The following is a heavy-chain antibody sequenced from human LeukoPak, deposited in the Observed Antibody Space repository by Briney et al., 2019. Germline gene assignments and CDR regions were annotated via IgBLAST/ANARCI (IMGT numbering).Heavy chain of an antibody. CDR1: GFTFSSYA. CDR3: AKADYYDFWSGYFDY. J-gene: IGHJ4*02. Sequence: PGASLRLSCAASGFTFSSYAMSWVRQAPGKGLEWVSAISGSGCSTYYADSVKGRFTISRDNSKNTLYLQMNSLRAEDTAVYYCAKADYYDFWSGYFDYWGQGTLVTVSS. CDR2: ISGSGCST. D-gene: IGHD3-3*01. V-gene: IGHV3-23*01.